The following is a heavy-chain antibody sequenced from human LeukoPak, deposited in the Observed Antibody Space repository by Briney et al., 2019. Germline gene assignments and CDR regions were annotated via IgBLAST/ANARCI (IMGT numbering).Heavy chain of an antibody. Sequence: GGSLRLSCAASGFTFSSYAMSWVRQAPGKGLEWVSAISGSGGSTYYADSVKGRFTISRDNAKNSLYLQMNSLRAEDTAVYYCAKSGQGYYTYYFDYWGQGTLVTVSS. J-gene: IGHJ4*02. D-gene: IGHD3-3*01. CDR1: GFTFSSYA. CDR2: ISGSGGST. V-gene: IGHV3-23*01. CDR3: AKSGQGYYTYYFDY.